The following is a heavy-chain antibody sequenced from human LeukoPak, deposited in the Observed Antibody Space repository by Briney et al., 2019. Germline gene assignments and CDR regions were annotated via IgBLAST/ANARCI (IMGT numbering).Heavy chain of an antibody. CDR1: GFTFSDYW. J-gene: IGHJ4*02. CDR2: ISYDGSKK. D-gene: IGHD3-22*01. Sequence: GGSLRLSCAASGFTFSDYWMSWVRQAPGKGLEWVATISYDGSKKYYADSVRGRFTISREKSKNTLHLQMNSLRAEDTAVYYCARDGDPYDSSGYYIRHKFAGGLSYFDFWGQGTPVTVSS. V-gene: IGHV3-30-3*01. CDR3: ARDGDPYDSSGYYIRHKFAGGLSYFDF.